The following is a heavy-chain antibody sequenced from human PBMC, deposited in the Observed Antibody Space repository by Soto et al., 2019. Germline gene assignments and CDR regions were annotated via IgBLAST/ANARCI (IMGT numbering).Heavy chain of an antibody. CDR2: ISYNGIDK. J-gene: IGHJ4*02. Sequence: QMHLVESGGGLVQPAMSLRLSCAVSGVTFTNHGIHWVRQAPGKGLAWVADISYNGIDKWYVDSVKGRFTISRDNFGDKAYLQMNALRPEYTAVYYCASGEGQNGHDTRFDHWGQGTLVTVSS. CDR3: ASGEGQNGHDTRFDH. V-gene: IGHV3-30*03. CDR1: GVTFTNHG. D-gene: IGHD5-12*01.